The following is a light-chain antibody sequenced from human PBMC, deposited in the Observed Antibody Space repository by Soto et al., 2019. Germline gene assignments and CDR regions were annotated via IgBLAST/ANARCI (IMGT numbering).Light chain of an antibody. Sequence: QPVLTQPPSASASLGASVKLTCTLSSGHNSYAIAWHQQQPEKGPRYLMKLNSDGSHSKGDGIPDRFSGSSSGAERYLPISSLQSEDEADYYCQTWSTDIRVFGGGIVLTVL. CDR2: LNSDGSH. CDR3: QTWSTDIRV. CDR1: SGHNSYA. J-gene: IGLJ3*02. V-gene: IGLV4-69*01.